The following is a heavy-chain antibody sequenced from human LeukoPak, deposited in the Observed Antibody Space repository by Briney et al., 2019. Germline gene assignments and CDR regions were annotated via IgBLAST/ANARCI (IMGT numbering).Heavy chain of an antibody. J-gene: IGHJ4*02. CDR1: GFTFDDYA. Sequence: PGRSLRLSCAASGFTFDDYAMHWVRQAPGKGLEWVSGISWNSGSIGQADSVKGRFTISRDNAKNSLYLQMNSLRAEDTALYYCARDLRGGEAYWGQGTLVTVSS. CDR3: ARDLRGGEAY. D-gene: IGHD2-15*01. V-gene: IGHV3-9*01. CDR2: ISWNSGSI.